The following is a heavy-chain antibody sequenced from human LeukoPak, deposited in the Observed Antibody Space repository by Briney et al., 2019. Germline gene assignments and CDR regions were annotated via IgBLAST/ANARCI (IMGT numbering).Heavy chain of an antibody. J-gene: IGHJ4*02. V-gene: IGHV4-39*07. CDR2: IYYSGST. D-gene: IGHD4-17*01. CDR3: ARGPTGDYIGYYFDY. CDR1: GGSISSSSYY. Sequence: SETLSLTCSVSGGSISSSSYYWGWIRQPPGKGLEWIGSIYYSGSTYYNPSLKSRVTISVDTSKNQFSLKLSSVTAADTAVYYCARGPTGDYIGYYFDYWGQGTLVTVSS.